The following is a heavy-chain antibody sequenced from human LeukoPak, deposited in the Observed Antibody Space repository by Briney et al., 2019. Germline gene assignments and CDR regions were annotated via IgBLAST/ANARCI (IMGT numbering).Heavy chain of an antibody. CDR3: AKDKYSSGWYDY. CDR1: GFTFSSYA. CDR2: ISGSGSST. Sequence: PGGSLRLSCAASGFTFSSYAMSWVRQAPGKGLEWVSAISGSGSSTYYADSVKGRFTISRDNSKNTLYLQMNSLRAEDTAVYYCAKDKYSSGWYDYWGQGTLVTVSS. J-gene: IGHJ4*02. V-gene: IGHV3-23*01. D-gene: IGHD6-19*01.